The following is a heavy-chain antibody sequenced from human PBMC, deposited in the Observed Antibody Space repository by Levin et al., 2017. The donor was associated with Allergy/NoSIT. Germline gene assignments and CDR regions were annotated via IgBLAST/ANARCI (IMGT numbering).Heavy chain of an antibody. CDR3: AKSTYYDSGGYYRYWYFDL. Sequence: HSGGSLRLSCAASGFTFSSYAMSWVRQAPGKGLEWVSAISGSGGSAYYADSVKGRFTISRDNSKNTLYLQMNSLRAEDTALYFCAKSTYYDSGGYYRYWYFDLWGRGTLVTVSS. D-gene: IGHD3-22*01. CDR2: ISGSGGSA. J-gene: IGHJ2*01. CDR1: GFTFSSYA. V-gene: IGHV3-23*01.